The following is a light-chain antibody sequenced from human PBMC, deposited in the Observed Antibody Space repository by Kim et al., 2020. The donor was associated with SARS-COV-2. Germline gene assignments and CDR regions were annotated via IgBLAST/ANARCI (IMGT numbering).Light chain of an antibody. CDR1: SSDVGGYNY. V-gene: IGLV2-14*03. CDR3: SSYTSTTTRV. Sequence: QSALTKPASVSGSPGQSITISCTGTSSDVGGYNYVSWYQQHPGKAPKLLIFDVSRRPSGVSYRFSGSKSGNTASLTISGLQADYEADYYCSSYTSTTTRVFGGGTQLTVL. CDR2: DVS. J-gene: IGLJ2*01.